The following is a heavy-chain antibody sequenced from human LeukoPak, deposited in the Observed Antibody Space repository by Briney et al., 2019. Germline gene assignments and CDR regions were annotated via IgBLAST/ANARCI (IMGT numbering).Heavy chain of an antibody. Sequence: SETLSLTCTVSGGSISSYYWSWIRQPAGKGLEWIGRIYTSGSTNYNPSLKSRVTMSVDTSKNQFTLKLSSVTAADTAVYYCARDGGWELARGGYYFDYWGQGTLVTVSS. CDR1: GGSISSYY. CDR3: ARDGGWELARGGYYFDY. D-gene: IGHD4-23*01. V-gene: IGHV4-4*07. CDR2: IYTSGST. J-gene: IGHJ4*02.